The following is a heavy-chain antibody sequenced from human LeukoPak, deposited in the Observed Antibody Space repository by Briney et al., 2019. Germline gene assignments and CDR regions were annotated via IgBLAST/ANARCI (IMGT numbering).Heavy chain of an antibody. D-gene: IGHD3-9*01. CDR2: VKQDGSEK. Sequence: PGGSLRLSCAASGFTFSSYWMSWVRQAPGKGLEWVANVKQDGSEKYYVDSVKGRFTISRDNAKNSLYLQMNSLRAEDTAVYYCAREFWYYDILTGYSGAPKTDYWGQGTLVTVSS. CDR3: AREFWYYDILTGYSGAPKTDY. CDR1: GFTFSSYW. V-gene: IGHV3-7*01. J-gene: IGHJ4*02.